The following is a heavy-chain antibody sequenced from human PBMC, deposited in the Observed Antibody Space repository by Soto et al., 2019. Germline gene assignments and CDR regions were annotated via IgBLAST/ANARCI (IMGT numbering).Heavy chain of an antibody. J-gene: IGHJ5*02. CDR3: GRLYLVGSPWGFTP. CDR2: IYPGDSNI. D-gene: IGHD1-26*01. Sequence: GESLKISCKASGYSFSDYWLGWVRLLPGKGLELMGIIYPGDSNIIYSPSFQGQVTISADKSINTAYLQWSSLDASDTGIFYCGRLYLVGSPWGFTPWGQGTRVTVSS. CDR1: GYSFSDYW. V-gene: IGHV5-51*01.